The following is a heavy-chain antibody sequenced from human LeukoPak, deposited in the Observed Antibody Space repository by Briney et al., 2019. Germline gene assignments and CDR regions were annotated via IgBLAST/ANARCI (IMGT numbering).Heavy chain of an antibody. V-gene: IGHV1-2*02. J-gene: IGHJ4*02. D-gene: IGHD3-22*01. CDR2: INPNSGGT. CDR3: ARESERSYYYDSSGYYI. Sequence: ASVKVSCKASGYTFTGYYMHWVRQAPGQGLEWMGWINPNSGGTNYAQKFQGRVTMTRDTSISTAYMELSSLRSDDTAVYYCARESERSYYYDSSGYYIWGQGTLVTVSS. CDR1: GYTFTGYY.